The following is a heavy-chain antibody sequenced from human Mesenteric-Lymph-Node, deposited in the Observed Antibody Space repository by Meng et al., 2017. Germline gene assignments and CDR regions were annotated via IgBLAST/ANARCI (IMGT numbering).Heavy chain of an antibody. CDR2: ISGSGSST. D-gene: IGHD5-18*01. CDR1: GFTFSSYS. Sequence: GGSLRLSCAASGFTFSSYSMNWVRQAPGKGLEWVSAISGSGSSTYYADSVKGRFTISRDNAKNTLYLQMNSLRAEDTAVYYCGREQLWLSGMDVWGQGTTVTVSS. CDR3: GREQLWLSGMDV. V-gene: IGHV3-21*01. J-gene: IGHJ6*02.